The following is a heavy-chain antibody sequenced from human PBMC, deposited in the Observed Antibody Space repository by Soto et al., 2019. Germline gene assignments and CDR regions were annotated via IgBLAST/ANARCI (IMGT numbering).Heavy chain of an antibody. D-gene: IGHD2-21*02. CDR3: ASGSLTARDAFGI. V-gene: IGHV3-21*01. CDR2: ISSGSRHI. CDR1: GFTFSNYS. Sequence: EVQLVESGGGLVKPGGSLILSFAASGFTFSNYSMNGVRQAPGKGLEWVSFISSGSRHIYYADSGKGRFTISRDNDKNTLLLQKNSLRAGDTAVYYCASGSLTARDAFGIWGQETWVTVSS. J-gene: IGHJ3*02.